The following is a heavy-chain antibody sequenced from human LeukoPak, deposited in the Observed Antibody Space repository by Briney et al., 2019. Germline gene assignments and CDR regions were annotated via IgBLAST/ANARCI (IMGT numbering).Heavy chain of an antibody. Sequence: SETLSLTCAVSGYSISSGYYWGWIRQPPGKGLEWIGSIYHSGSTYYNPSLKSRVTISVDTSKNQFSLKLSSVTAADTAVYYCAREHCSSTSCYYHYGMDVWGKGTTVTVSS. D-gene: IGHD2-2*01. CDR2: IYHSGST. CDR1: GYSISSGYY. CDR3: AREHCSSTSCYYHYGMDV. V-gene: IGHV4-38-2*02. J-gene: IGHJ6*04.